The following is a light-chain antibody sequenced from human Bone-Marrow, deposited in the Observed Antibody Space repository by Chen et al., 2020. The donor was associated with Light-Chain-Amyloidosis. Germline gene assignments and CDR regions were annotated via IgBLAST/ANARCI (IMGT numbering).Light chain of an antibody. CDR3: QQSHSTPRT. V-gene: IGKV1-39*01. Sequence: DIQMTQSPSSLSASVGDRVTIPCRASQTISTFLNWYQQKPGKAPNLLIYAASSLQSGVPSRFSGSGSGTDFTLTISSLQPEDFATYYCQQSHSTPRTFGGGTKVEIK. CDR1: QTISTF. CDR2: AAS. J-gene: IGKJ4*01.